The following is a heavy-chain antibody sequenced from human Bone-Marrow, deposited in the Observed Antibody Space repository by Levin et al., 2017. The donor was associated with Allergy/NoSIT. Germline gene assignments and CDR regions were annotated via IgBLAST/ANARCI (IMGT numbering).Heavy chain of an antibody. J-gene: IGHJ4*02. V-gene: IGHV3-53*01. CDR1: GFTVSNNY. CDR3: ARRSYSRSASLGY. Sequence: PGGSLRLSCASSGFTVSNNYMSWVRQAPGKGLEWVAVLYSGGSAYYADSVKGRFTVSRDNSKNTLALQMNSLRADDTAMYYCARRSYSRSASLGYWGQGTLVTVSS. D-gene: IGHD2-21*01. CDR2: LYSGGSA.